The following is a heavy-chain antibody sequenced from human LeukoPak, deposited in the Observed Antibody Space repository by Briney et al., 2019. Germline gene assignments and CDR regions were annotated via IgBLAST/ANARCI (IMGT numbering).Heavy chain of an antibody. D-gene: IGHD2-21*02. J-gene: IGHJ4*02. CDR3: AKVSRPRDPFFGY. V-gene: IGHV1-18*01. CDR1: GYTFTTYG. CDR2: INTYNGNT. Sequence: GASVKVSCKPSGYTFTTYGITWVRQAPGQGLEWMGVINTYNGNTNYAQNLQDRVTMTSDTSTSTAYMELRSLSSDDTAVYFCAKVSRPRDPFFGYWGQGTLVTVSS.